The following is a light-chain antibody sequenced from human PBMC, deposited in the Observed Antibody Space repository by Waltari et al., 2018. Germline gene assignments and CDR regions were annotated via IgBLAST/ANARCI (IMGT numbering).Light chain of an antibody. CDR2: DNR. CDR3: QVRDSSSDYRV. CDR1: DTGRTS. J-gene: IGLJ3*02. V-gene: IGLV3-21*02. Sequence: SYVLTQAPSVSVAPGQAARITCEGDDTGRTSVHWYQQKPGHAPLLVVYDNRVRPSGIPDRFSGSNSGNTATLTISGVEAGDEADYYCQVRDSSSDYRVFGGGTKLTVL.